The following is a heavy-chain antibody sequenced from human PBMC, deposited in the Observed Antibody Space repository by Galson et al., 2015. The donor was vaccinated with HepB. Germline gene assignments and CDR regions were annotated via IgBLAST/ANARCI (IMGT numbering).Heavy chain of an antibody. D-gene: IGHD3-22*01. CDR2: IWYDGSNK. Sequence: SLRLSCAASGFTFSSYGMHWVRQAPGKGLEWVAVIWYDGSNKYYADSVKGRFTISRDNSKNTLYLQMNSLRAEDTAVYYCARAYSSGYYPYYFDYWGQGTLVTVSS. J-gene: IGHJ4*02. CDR3: ARAYSSGYYPYYFDY. V-gene: IGHV3-33*08. CDR1: GFTFSSYG.